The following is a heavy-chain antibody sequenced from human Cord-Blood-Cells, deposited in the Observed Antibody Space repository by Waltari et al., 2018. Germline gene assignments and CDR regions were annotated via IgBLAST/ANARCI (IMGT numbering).Heavy chain of an antibody. CDR3: AKDRTGDGWFDP. Sequence: QVQLVESGGGVVQPGRSLRLSCAASGFTFSSYGMHWSRQAPGKGLEWVAVISYDGSNKYYADSVKGRFTISRDNSKNTLYLQMNSLRAEDTAVYYCAKDRTGDGWFDPWGQGTLVTVSS. J-gene: IGHJ5*02. D-gene: IGHD7-27*01. V-gene: IGHV3-30*18. CDR2: ISYDGSNK. CDR1: GFTFSSYG.